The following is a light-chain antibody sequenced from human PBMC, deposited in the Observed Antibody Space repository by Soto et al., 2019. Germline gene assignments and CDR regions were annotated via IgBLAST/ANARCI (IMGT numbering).Light chain of an antibody. V-gene: IGKV3-15*01. J-gene: IGKJ1*01. CDR1: QSIDTY. CDR3: QQYTDWPRT. Sequence: EIVMTQSPATLSLSPGERAIVSCRASQSIDTYLAWYQQKPGQSPRLLMYDASTRATGIPARFSATGSGTEFTLTISSLQSEDFGIYYCQQYTDWPRTFGPGTRWIS. CDR2: DAS.